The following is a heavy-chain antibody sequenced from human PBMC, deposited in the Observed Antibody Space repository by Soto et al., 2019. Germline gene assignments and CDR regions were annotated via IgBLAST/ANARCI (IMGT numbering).Heavy chain of an antibody. CDR1: GSTFTGYY. Sequence: ASVNVSCKASGSTFTGYYMHWVRQAPGQGLEWMGWINPNSGGTNYAQKFQGWVTMTRDTSISTAYMELSRLRSDDTAVYYCARDGRAIFDNYYYYGMDVWGQGTTVTVSS. CDR3: ARDGRAIFDNYYYYGMDV. J-gene: IGHJ6*02. V-gene: IGHV1-2*04. CDR2: INPNSGGT. D-gene: IGHD3-3*01.